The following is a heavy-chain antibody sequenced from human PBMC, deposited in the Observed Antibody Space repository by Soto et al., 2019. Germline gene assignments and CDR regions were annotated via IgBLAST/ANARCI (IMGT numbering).Heavy chain of an antibody. J-gene: IGHJ4*02. CDR2: ISGSGGIT. CDR1: GFTFTSYT. Sequence: EVKLLESGGGLVQPGGSLRLSCAASGFTFTSYTMGWVRQAPGRGLEWVSTISGSGGITNYADSVKGRFTISRDNSKNTLNLQITSLRADDTAVYYCARKLSSSTPNFDYWGQGTLVTVSS. V-gene: IGHV3-23*01. CDR3: ARKLSSSTPNFDY. D-gene: IGHD6-6*01.